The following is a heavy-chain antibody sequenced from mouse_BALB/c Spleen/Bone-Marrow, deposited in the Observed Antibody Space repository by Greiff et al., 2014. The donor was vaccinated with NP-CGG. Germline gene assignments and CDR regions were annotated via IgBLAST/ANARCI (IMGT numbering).Heavy chain of an antibody. CDR3: ARRDGSYFGY. D-gene: IGHD3-3*01. CDR2: INPGSGGT. J-gene: IGHJ2*01. CDR1: GYAFTNYL. V-gene: IGHV1-54*01. Sequence: QVQLQQSGAELVRPGTSVKVSCKASGYAFTNYLIEWVKQRPGQGLEWIVMINPGSGGTNYNEKFKGKATLTADKSSSTAYMQLSSLTSDDSAVYFCARRDGSYFGYWGQGTTLTVSS.